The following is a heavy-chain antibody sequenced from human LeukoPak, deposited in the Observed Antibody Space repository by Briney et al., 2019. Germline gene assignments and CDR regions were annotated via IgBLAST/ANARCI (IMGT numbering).Heavy chain of an antibody. V-gene: IGHV3-23*01. Sequence: GGSLRLSCAASGFTFSNYAMSWVRQAPGKGLEWVSAFSGGTTFYADSVKGRFTISRDNSKNTLYLQMNSLRAEATAVYYCAKDVLQATWPYYMNVWGRGTTVTVSS. CDR3: AKDVLQATWPYYMNV. J-gene: IGHJ6*03. CDR2: FSGGTT. D-gene: IGHD2/OR15-2a*01. CDR1: GFTFSNYA.